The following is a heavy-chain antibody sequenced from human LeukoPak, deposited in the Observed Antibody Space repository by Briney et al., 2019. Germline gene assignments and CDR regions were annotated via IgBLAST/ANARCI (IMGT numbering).Heavy chain of an antibody. D-gene: IGHD7-27*01. CDR3: AKTNWLDDALDI. V-gene: IGHV4-59*08. Sequence: PSETLSLTCTVSGGSISSYYWSWIRQPPGKGLEWIGYIYYSGSTNYNPSLKSRVTISVDTSKNQFSLKLSSVTAADTAVYYCAKTNWLDDALDIWGQGTMVTVSS. CDR1: GGSISSYY. CDR2: IYYSGST. J-gene: IGHJ3*02.